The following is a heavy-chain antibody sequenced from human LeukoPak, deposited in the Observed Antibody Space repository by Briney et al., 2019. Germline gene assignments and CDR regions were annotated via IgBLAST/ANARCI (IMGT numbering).Heavy chain of an antibody. J-gene: IGHJ4*02. CDR3: AREGDWYYDILTGYLDY. CDR2: IIPIFGTA. CDR1: GGTFSSYA. V-gene: IGHV1-69*05. D-gene: IGHD3-9*01. Sequence: ASVKVSCKASGGTFSSYAISWVRQAPGQGLEWMGGIIPIFGTANYAQKFQGRVTITTDESTSTAYMELSSLRSEDTAVYYCAREGDWYYDILTGYLDYWGQGTLVTVSS.